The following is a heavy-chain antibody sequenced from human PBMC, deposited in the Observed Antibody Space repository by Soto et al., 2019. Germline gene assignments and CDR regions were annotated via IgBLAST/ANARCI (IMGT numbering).Heavy chain of an antibody. CDR1: GLTFSSW. V-gene: IGHV3-7*01. CDR3: ASLDTAMIQTAGY. CDR2: TTQDGSGK. D-gene: IGHD5-18*01. Sequence: PGGSLRLSCVASGLTFSSWMSWVRQAPGKGLEWVAMTTQDGSGKHYVDSLKGRFTIPRDRAKNSMYLQMNSLTVEDTAMYYCASLDTAMIQTAGYWGQGTQVTVSS. J-gene: IGHJ4*02.